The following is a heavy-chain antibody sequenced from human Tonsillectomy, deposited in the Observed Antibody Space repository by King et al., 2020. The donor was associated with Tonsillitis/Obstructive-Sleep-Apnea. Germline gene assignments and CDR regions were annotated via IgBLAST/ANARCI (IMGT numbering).Heavy chain of an antibody. V-gene: IGHV3-53*01. CDR3: ARDQGIATTGPYFDY. Sequence: VQLVESGGGLIQPGGSLRLSCAASGITVSNNYMSWVRQAPGKGLEWLSVLYRGGSTYYADSVKGRFTISRDNSKNTLYLQMNSLRAEDTAVYYCARDQGIATTGPYFDYWGQGTLVTVSS. J-gene: IGHJ4*02. CDR2: LYRGGST. CDR1: GITVSNNY. D-gene: IGHD6-13*01.